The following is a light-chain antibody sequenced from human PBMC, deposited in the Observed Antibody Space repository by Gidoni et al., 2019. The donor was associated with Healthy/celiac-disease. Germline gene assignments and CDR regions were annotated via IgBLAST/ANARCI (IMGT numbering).Light chain of an antibody. CDR1: QSISSY. J-gene: IGKJ3*01. V-gene: IGKV1-39*01. CDR3: QRSYSTPRT. CDR2: AAS. Sequence: DIQLTQSPSSLSASVGDRVTLTCRASQSISSYLNWYQQKPGKAPKLLIYAASSLQSWVPSSFSGSGSGKDFTITISSLQPEDFATYYCQRSYSTPRTFXPXTKVDIK.